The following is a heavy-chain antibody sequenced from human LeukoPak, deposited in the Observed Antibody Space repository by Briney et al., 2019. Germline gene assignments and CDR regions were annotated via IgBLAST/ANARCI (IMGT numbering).Heavy chain of an antibody. CDR2: IKQDGSEK. CDR3: ARRGPRLGELSLGYFQH. CDR1: GFTFSSYW. D-gene: IGHD3-16*02. V-gene: IGHV3-7*01. J-gene: IGHJ1*01. Sequence: PGGSLRLSCAASGFTFSSYWMSWVRQAPGKGLEWVANIKQDGSEKYYVDSVKGRFTISRDNAKNSLYLQMNSLRAEDTAVYYCARRGPRLGELSLGYFQHWGQGTLVTVSS.